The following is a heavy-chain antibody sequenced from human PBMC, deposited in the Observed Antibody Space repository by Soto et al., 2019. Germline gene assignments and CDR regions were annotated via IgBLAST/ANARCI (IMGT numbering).Heavy chain of an antibody. CDR2: ISGSGGST. D-gene: IGHD2-15*01. J-gene: IGHJ4*02. CDR1: GFTFSSYA. V-gene: IGHV3-23*01. CDR3: AKDSRLVLFFRD. Sequence: GXLRLSCAASGFTFSSYAMSWVRQAPGKGLEWVSAISGSGGSTYYADSVKGRFTISRDNSKNTLYLQMNSLRAEDTAVYYCAKDSRLVLFFRDWGQGTLVTVSS.